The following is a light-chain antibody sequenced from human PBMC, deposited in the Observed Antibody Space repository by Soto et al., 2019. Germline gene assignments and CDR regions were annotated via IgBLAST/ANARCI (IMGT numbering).Light chain of an antibody. CDR2: DVY. V-gene: IGLV2-14*03. Sequence: QSALTQPASVSGSPGQSITISCTGTNSDVGGYNFVSWYQHHPGKAPKLIIYDVYNRPSGVSNRFSGSKSGDTASLTISGLQAGDEADYYCGSYTSGSTLVFGTGTKVTVL. CDR3: GSYTSGSTLV. J-gene: IGLJ1*01. CDR1: NSDVGGYNF.